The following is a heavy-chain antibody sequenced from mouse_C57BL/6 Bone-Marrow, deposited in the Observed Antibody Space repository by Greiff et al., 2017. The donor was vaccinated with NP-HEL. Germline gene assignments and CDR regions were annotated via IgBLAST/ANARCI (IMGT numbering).Heavy chain of an antibody. CDR3: ARDLWDYFDY. J-gene: IGHJ2*01. Sequence: EVQLVESGGGLVKPGGSLKLSCAASGFTFSSYAMSWVRQTPEKRLEWVATISDGGSYTYYPDNVKGRFTISRDNAKNNLYLQMSHLKSEDTAMYYCARDLWDYFDYWGQGTTLTVSS. CDR1: GFTFSSYA. CDR2: ISDGGSYT. V-gene: IGHV5-4*01. D-gene: IGHD6-2*01.